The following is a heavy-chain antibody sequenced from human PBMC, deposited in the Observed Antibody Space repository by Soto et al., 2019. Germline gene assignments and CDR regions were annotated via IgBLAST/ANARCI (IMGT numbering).Heavy chain of an antibody. Sequence: EVQLVESGGGLVKPGGSLRLSCAASGFTFSNAWMNWVRQAPGKGLEWVGRIKSKTDGGTTDYAAPVKGRFTISRDDSKNTLYRQMNSLKTEDTAVYYCTTDPPRTKRAVGSYWGQGTLVTVSS. CDR2: IKSKTDGGTT. CDR1: GFTFSNAW. D-gene: IGHD6-19*01. V-gene: IGHV3-15*07. J-gene: IGHJ4*02. CDR3: TTDPPRTKRAVGSY.